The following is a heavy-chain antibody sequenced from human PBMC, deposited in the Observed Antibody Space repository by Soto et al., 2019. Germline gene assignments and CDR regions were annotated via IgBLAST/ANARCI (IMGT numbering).Heavy chain of an antibody. V-gene: IGHV4-4*02. CDR3: ARDLGYCSGGSCYYFDY. D-gene: IGHD2-15*01. Sequence: SETLSLTCAVSGGSINSSNWWSWVRQPPGKGLEWIGEIYHSGSTNYNPSLKSRVTISVDKSKNQFSLKLSSVTAADTAVYYCARDLGYCSGGSCYYFDYWGQGTLVTVSS. CDR1: GGSINSSNW. J-gene: IGHJ4*02. CDR2: IYHSGST.